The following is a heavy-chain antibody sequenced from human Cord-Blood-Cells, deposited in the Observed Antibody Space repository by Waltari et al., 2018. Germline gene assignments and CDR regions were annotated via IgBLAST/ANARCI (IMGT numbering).Heavy chain of an antibody. CDR1: GFTFSSHA. J-gene: IGHJ4*02. Sequence: QVQLVESGGGVVQPGRSLRLSCAASGFTFSSHAMHWVRQAPGKGLEWVAVISYDGSNKYYADSVKGRFTISRDNSKNTLYLQMNSLRAEDTAVYYCARDSSGWYRIFDYWGQGTLDTVSS. CDR2: ISYDGSNK. D-gene: IGHD6-19*01. CDR3: ARDSSGWYRIFDY. V-gene: IGHV3-30*04.